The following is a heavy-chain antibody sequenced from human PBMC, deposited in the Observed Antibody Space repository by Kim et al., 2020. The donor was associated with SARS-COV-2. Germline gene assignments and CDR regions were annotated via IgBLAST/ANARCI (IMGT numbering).Heavy chain of an antibody. CDR2: INHSGST. CDR3: ARRPAGSWVTTVSRGWFDP. Sequence: SETLSLTCAVYGGSFSGYYWSWIRQPPGKGLEWIGEINHSGSTNYNPSLKSRVTISVDTSKNQFSLKLSSVTAADTAVYYCARRPAGSWVTTVSRGWFDPWGQGTLVTVSS. J-gene: IGHJ5*02. CDR1: GGSFSGYY. D-gene: IGHD4-17*01. V-gene: IGHV4-34*01.